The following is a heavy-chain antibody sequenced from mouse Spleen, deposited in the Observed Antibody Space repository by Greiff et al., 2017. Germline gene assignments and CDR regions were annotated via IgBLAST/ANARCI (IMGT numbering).Heavy chain of an antibody. Sequence: EVQLQQSGPELVKPGDSVKISCKASGYSFTGYFMNWVMQSHGKSLEWIGRINPYNGDTFYNQKFKGKATLTVDKSSSTAHMELRSLTSEDSAVYYCARLYYDYGGFAYWSQGTLVTVSA. D-gene: IGHD2-4*01. J-gene: IGHJ3*01. CDR1: GYSFTGYF. V-gene: IGHV1-20*01. CDR2: INPYNGDT. CDR3: ARLYYDYGGFAY.